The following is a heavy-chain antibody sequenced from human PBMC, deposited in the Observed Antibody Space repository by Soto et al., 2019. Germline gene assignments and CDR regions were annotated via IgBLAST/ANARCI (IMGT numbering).Heavy chain of an antibody. CDR1: GFTVSNNY. CDR2: IYSDGGT. D-gene: IGHD4-17*01. Sequence: PGGSLRLSCAASGFTVSNNYLSWVRQAPGKGLQWVSLIYSDGGTDYAEPVKGRFTISRDNSKNTLYLQMNSLKAEDTAIYYCATRMTTAPYWGQGTLVTVSS. V-gene: IGHV3-66*01. CDR3: ATRMTTAPY. J-gene: IGHJ4*02.